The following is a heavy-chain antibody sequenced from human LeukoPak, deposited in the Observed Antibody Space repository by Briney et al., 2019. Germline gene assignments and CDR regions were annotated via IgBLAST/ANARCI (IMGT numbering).Heavy chain of an antibody. CDR1: GYTFTTFD. J-gene: IGHJ4*02. CDR2: ISAYNGNT. CDR3: ARDSRYDSSGYDFDY. V-gene: IGHV1-18*01. Sequence: ASVKVSCKASGYTFTTFDINWVRQATGQGLEWMGWISAYNGNTNYAQKLQGRVTMTTDTSTSTAYMELRSLRSDDTAVYYCARDSRYDSSGYDFDYWGQGTLVTVSS. D-gene: IGHD3-22*01.